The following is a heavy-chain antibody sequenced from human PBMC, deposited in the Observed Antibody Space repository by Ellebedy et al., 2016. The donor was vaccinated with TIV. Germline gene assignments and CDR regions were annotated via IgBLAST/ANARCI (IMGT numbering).Heavy chain of an antibody. CDR2: IYYSGST. Sequence: SETLSLTXTVSGGSISSSSYFWGWLRQPPGKGLEWIGIIYYSGSTYYNPSLNSRVTISLDTSKNQFSLNLSSVTAADAAVYYCARPLRSTVTTSIYFDYWGQGALVTVSS. CDR1: GGSISSSSYF. D-gene: IGHD4-17*01. J-gene: IGHJ4*02. V-gene: IGHV4-39*01. CDR3: ARPLRSTVTTSIYFDY.